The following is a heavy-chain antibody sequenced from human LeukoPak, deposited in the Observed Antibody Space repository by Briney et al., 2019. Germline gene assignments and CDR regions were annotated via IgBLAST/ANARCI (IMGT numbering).Heavy chain of an antibody. V-gene: IGHV4-4*07. CDR1: GGPISSYY. CDR2: LYTSGST. Sequence: PSETLSLTCTVSGGPISSYYWSWIRQPAGKGLEWIGRLYTSGSTNYNPSLKSRVTISVDTSKKQFSLKLTSVTAADTAVYYCARYGGSGWVIDNWGQGTLVTVSS. CDR3: ARYGGSGWVIDN. J-gene: IGHJ4*02. D-gene: IGHD6-19*01.